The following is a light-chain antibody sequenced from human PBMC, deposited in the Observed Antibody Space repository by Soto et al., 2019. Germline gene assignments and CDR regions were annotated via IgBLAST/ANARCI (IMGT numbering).Light chain of an antibody. CDR2: GAF. Sequence: EIVMTQSPATLSVSPGERATLSCRASQSVTSNLAWYQQNPGQAPRLLIHGAFTRATGIPARFSGSGSGTEFTLTISRLQSEDFAVYYCQQYNNWSLTFGGGPKLEI. J-gene: IGKJ4*01. CDR1: QSVTSN. CDR3: QQYNNWSLT. V-gene: IGKV3-15*01.